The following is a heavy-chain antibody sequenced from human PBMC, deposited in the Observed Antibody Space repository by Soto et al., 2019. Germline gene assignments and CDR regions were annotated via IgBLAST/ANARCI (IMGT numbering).Heavy chain of an antibody. CDR1: GCTFSSYA. Sequence: QVQLVQSGAEVKKPGSSVKVSCKASGCTFSSYAINWVRQAPGQGLEWMGGIIPTFGTADYAQKCQGRVIITAAESTSTAYMELSSLRSEDAAVYYCASRITAPPNYCCGMAVGGQGTTVTVSS. J-gene: IGHJ6*02. CDR3: ASRITAPPNYCCGMAV. V-gene: IGHV1-69*12. D-gene: IGHD1-20*01. CDR2: IIPTFGTA.